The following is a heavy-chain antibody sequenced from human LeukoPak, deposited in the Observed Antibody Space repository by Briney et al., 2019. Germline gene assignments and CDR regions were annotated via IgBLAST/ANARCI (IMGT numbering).Heavy chain of an antibody. CDR2: IHASGTT. Sequence: PSETLSLTCNVSGGSISSYFWTWIRQPAGKGLEWIGRIHASGTTNYNSSLKSRVSMSVDTSKNQFSLQLTSVTAADTAVYFCARDGADVYGRAFDYWGQGTLVSVSS. V-gene: IGHV4-4*07. CDR3: ARDGADVYGRAFDY. CDR1: GGSISSYF. J-gene: IGHJ4*02. D-gene: IGHD3-10*01.